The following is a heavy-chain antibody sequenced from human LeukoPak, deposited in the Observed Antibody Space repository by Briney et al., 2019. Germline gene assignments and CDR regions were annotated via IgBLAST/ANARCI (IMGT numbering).Heavy chain of an antibody. Sequence: ASVKVSCKASGYTFTGYYMHWVRQAPGQGLEWMGWINPNSGGTNYAQKFQGRVTMTRDTSTSTVYMELSSLRSEDTAVYYCARGTSGSPGAFWGQGTLVTVSS. CDR2: INPNSGGT. J-gene: IGHJ4*02. CDR1: GYTFTGYY. CDR3: ARGTSGSPGAF. V-gene: IGHV1-2*02. D-gene: IGHD1-26*01.